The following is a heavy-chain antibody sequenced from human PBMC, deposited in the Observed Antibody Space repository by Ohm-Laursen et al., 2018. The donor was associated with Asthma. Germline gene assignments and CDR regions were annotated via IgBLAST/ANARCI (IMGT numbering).Heavy chain of an antibody. CDR1: GFTFSSYD. J-gene: IGHJ6*02. Sequence: GSLRLSCAASGFTFSSYDMHWVRQATGKGLEWVSAIGTAGDTYYPGSVKGRFTISRENAKNSLYLQMNSLRAGDTAVYYCARAPSPIVGADLDYYYGMDVWGQGTTVTVSS. CDR2: IGTAGDT. V-gene: IGHV3-13*01. D-gene: IGHD1-26*01. CDR3: ARAPSPIVGADLDYYYGMDV.